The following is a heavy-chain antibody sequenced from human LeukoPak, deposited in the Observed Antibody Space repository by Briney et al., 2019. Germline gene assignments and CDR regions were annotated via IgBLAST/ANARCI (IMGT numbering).Heavy chain of an antibody. CDR3: ARDNSVGDNAWWFDP. CDR2: INPTGGST. CDR1: GYTFTSYY. J-gene: IGHJ5*02. D-gene: IGHD1-26*01. V-gene: IGHV1-46*01. Sequence: ASVKVSCKASGYTFTSYYMHWVRQAPGQGLEWMGLINPTGGSTGYAQKFQGRVTMTRDMSTSTDYMELSSLRSEDTATYYCARDNSVGDNAWWFDPWGQGTLVTVSS.